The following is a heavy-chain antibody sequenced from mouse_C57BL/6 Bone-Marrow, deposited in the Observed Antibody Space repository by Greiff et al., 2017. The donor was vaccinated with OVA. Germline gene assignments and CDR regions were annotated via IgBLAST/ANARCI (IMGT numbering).Heavy chain of an antibody. CDR3: ARDFITTVVARYYYAMDY. CDR1: GFTFSSYA. J-gene: IGHJ4*01. V-gene: IGHV5-4*01. D-gene: IGHD1-1*01. Sequence: EVKLVESGGGLVKPGGSLKLSCAASGFTFSSYAMSWVRQTPEKRLEWVATISDGGSYTYYPDNVKGRFTISRDNAKNNLYLQMSHLKSEDTAMYYCARDFITTVVARYYYAMDYWGQGTSVTVSS. CDR2: ISDGGSYT.